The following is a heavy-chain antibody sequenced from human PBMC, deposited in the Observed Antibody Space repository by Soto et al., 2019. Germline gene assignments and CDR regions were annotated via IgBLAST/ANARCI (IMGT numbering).Heavy chain of an antibody. CDR1: GFTVSSNY. CDR3: ARDRTEYYYGMDV. Sequence: GGSLRLSCAASGFTVSSNYMSWVRQAPGKGLEWVSVIYSGGSTYYADSVKGRFTISRDNSKNTLYLQMNSLRAEDTAVYYCARDRTEYYYGMDVWGQGTTVTVS. J-gene: IGHJ6*02. CDR2: IYSGGST. V-gene: IGHV3-53*01.